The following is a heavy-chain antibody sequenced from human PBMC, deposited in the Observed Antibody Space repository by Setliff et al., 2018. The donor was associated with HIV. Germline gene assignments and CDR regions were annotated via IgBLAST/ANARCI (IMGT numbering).Heavy chain of an antibody. D-gene: IGHD2-8*02. CDR2: IHKTGTT. CDR3: ARISSRTASSGILFDH. V-gene: IGHV4-4*09. Sequence: SETLSLTCTVSDDSINDYYWSWLRQPPGKGLEWIGYIHKTGTTRYSPSLESRVTISIDTSRNHFSLNLKSVTAADTAIYYCARISSRTASSGILFDHWGQGTLVTVSS. J-gene: IGHJ4*02. CDR1: DDSINDYY.